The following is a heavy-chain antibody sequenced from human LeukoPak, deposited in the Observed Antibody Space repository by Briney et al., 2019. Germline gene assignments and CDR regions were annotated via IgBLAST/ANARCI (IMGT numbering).Heavy chain of an antibody. J-gene: IGHJ4*02. D-gene: IGHD6-19*01. CDR1: GFTFSSCG. CDR3: ARAIKAVAGTFHRDYYFDY. V-gene: IGHV3-23*01. CDR2: ISGSGGST. Sequence: PGGTLRLSCAASGFTFSSCGMSWVRQAPGKGLEWVSAISGSGGSTYYADSVKGRFTISRDNSKNTLYLQMNSLRAEDTAVYYCARAIKAVAGTFHRDYYFDYWGQGTLVTVSS.